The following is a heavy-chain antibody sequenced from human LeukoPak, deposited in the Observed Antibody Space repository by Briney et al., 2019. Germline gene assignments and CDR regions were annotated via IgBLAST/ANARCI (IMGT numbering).Heavy chain of an antibody. J-gene: IGHJ3*02. Sequence: GGSLRLSCAASGFTFSSYWMSWVRQAPGKGLEWVANIKQDGSEEYYVDSVKGRFTISRDNAKNSLYLQMNSLRAEDTAVYYCASLTVEGAFDIWGQGTMVTVSS. D-gene: IGHD1-14*01. CDR3: ASLTVEGAFDI. CDR1: GFTFSSYW. CDR2: IKQDGSEE. V-gene: IGHV3-7*01.